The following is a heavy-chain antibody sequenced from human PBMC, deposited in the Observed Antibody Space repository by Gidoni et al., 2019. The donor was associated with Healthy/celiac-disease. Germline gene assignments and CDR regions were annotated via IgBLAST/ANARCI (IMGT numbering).Heavy chain of an antibody. J-gene: IGHJ4*02. CDR1: GSTLTDVS. Sequence: QVQLVQSGAEVKKPGASVTVSCKVSGSTLTDVSLHWVRQAPGKGLEWMVGFDPEDGETIYAQKFQGRVTMTEDTSTDTAYMELSSLRSEDTAVYYCATELRGGATYYFDYWGQGTLVTVSS. V-gene: IGHV1-24*01. D-gene: IGHD1-26*01. CDR3: ATELRGGATYYFDY. CDR2: FDPEDGET.